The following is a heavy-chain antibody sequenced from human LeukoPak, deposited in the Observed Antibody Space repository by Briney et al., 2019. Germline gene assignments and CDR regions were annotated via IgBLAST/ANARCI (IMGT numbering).Heavy chain of an antibody. J-gene: IGHJ6*02. CDR2: ISGSGGST. D-gene: IGHD3-10*01. V-gene: IGHV3-23*01. CDR1: GFTFSSYA. CDR3: AKRSRFGELFATAYYYGMDV. Sequence: GGPLRLSCAASGFTFSSYAMSWVRQAPGKGLEWVSAISGSGGSTYYADSVKGRFTISRDNSKNTLYLQMNSLRAEDTAVYYCAKRSRFGELFATAYYYGMDVWGQGTTVTVSS.